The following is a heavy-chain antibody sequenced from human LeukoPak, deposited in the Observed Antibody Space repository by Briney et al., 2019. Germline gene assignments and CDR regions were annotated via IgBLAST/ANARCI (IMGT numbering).Heavy chain of an antibody. J-gene: IGHJ4*02. V-gene: IGHV1-69*05. CDR2: IIPIFGTA. Sequence: SVKVSCKASGGTFSSYAISWVRQAPGQGLEWMGGIIPIFGTANYAQKFQGRVTITTDESTSTAYMELRSLRYVDTAVYYCARDDASATMGFDSWGQGTLVTVSS. CDR3: ARDDASATMGFDS. D-gene: IGHD1-26*01. CDR1: GGTFSSYA.